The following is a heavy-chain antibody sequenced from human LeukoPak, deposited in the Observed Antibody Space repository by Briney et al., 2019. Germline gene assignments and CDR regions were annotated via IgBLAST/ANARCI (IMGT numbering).Heavy chain of an antibody. D-gene: IGHD1-26*01. CDR3: AKDGSGSYSSFDY. V-gene: IGHV3-23*01. CDR2: ISGSGGST. CDR1: GFTFSSYA. J-gene: IGHJ4*02. Sequence: PGGSLRLSCAASGFTFSSYAMSWVRQAPGKGLEWVSTISGSGGSTYYADSVKGRFTISRDNSKNTLYLQMNSLGAEDTAVYYCAKDGSGSYSSFDYWGQGTLVTVSS.